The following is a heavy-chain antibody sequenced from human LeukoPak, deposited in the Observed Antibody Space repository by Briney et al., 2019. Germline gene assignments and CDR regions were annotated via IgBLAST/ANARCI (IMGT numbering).Heavy chain of an antibody. CDR2: ISSGSSTI. CDR3: ARDGLGVMDV. D-gene: IGHD2-8*01. J-gene: IGHJ6*02. CDR1: GFTFSNYN. V-gene: IGHV3-48*02. Sequence: PGGSLRLSCAASGFTFSNYNMNWVRQAPGKGLEWVSYISSGSSTINYADSVKGRFTISRDNGKNSLYLQMNSLRDEHTAVYYCARDGLGVMDVWGQGTTVTVSS.